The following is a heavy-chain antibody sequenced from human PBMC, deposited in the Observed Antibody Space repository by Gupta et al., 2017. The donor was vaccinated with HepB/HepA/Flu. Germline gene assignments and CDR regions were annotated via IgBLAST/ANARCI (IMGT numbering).Heavy chain of an antibody. CDR3: AKDSRLASVYYFYGMDV. V-gene: IGHV3-30*18. J-gene: IGHJ6*02. Sequence: QVQLVESGGGVVQPGKSLRLSCAASGFTFSTYGMHWVRQAPGKGLEWVAVISYDGSNTYYADSVKGRFTISRDNSENTLYLQMNSLRAHDTAVYYCAKDSRLASVYYFYGMDVWGQGTTVTVSS. CDR1: GFTFSTYG. D-gene: IGHD3-16*01. CDR2: ISYDGSNT.